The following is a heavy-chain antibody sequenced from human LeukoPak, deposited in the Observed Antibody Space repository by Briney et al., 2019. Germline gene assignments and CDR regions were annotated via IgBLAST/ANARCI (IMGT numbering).Heavy chain of an antibody. CDR1: GFTFDDYA. D-gene: IGHD4-17*01. V-gene: IGHV3-9*01. CDR3: ARGFDYGASDY. CDR2: ISWNSGSI. J-gene: IGHJ4*02. Sequence: GRSLRVSCAASGFTFDDYAMHWVRQAPGKGLEWVSGISWNSGSIGYADSVKGRFTISRDNAKNSLYLQMNSLRAEDTAVYYCARGFDYGASDYWGQGTLVTVSS.